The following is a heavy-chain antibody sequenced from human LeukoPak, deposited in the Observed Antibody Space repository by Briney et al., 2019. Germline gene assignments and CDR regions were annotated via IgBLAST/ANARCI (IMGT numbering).Heavy chain of an antibody. V-gene: IGHV3-74*01. J-gene: IGHJ5*02. CDR2: INNDGSST. CDR3: VGSCSISISCYGWFDP. D-gene: IGHD2-2*01. CDR1: GSTFSTHW. Sequence: PGGSLRLSCAASGSTFSTHWMHWVRQAPGKGPVWVSRINNDGSSTSYADSVKGRFTISRDNAKNTLYLQMNSLRVEDTAVYYCVGSCSISISCYGWFDPWGQGTLVTVSS.